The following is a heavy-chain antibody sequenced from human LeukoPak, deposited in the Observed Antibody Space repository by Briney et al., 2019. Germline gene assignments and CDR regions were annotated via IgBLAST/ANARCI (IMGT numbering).Heavy chain of an antibody. CDR1: GYSFTSYW. CDR3: ARAVRFLEWEYYYYGMDV. J-gene: IGHJ6*02. CDR2: IYPGDSDT. Sequence: PGESLKISCKGSGYSFTSYWIGWVRQMPGKGLEWMGIIYPGDSDTRYSPSFQGQVTISADKSISTAYLQWSSLKASDTAMYYCARAVRFLEWEYYYYGMDVWGQGTTVTVSS. V-gene: IGHV5-51*01. D-gene: IGHD3-3*01.